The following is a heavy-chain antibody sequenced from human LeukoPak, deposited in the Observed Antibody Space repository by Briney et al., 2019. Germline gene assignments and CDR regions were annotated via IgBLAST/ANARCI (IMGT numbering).Heavy chain of an antibody. CDR3: ARDLPNSGFDY. J-gene: IGHJ4*02. V-gene: IGHV4-4*07. CDR1: GGSISSCY. D-gene: IGHD6-19*01. CDR2: IYTSGST. Sequence: SETLSLTCTVSGGSISSCYWSWIRQPAGKGLEWIGRIYTSGSTNHNPSLKSRVTMSLDTSKNQFSLKLSSVTAADTAVYYCARDLPNSGFDYWGQGTLVTVSS.